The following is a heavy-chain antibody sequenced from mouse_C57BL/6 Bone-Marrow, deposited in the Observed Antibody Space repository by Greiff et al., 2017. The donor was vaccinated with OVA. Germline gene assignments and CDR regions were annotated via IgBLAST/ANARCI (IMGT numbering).Heavy chain of an antibody. V-gene: IGHV1-50*01. Sequence: QVQLQPPGAELAKPGASVKLSCKASGYTFTSYWMQWVKQRTGQGLEWIGEIDPSDSYTNYNQKFKGKATVTVEPSSSTAYMQLRSLTSEDSAVYYCARGGDGYPFYAMDYWGQGTSVTVSS. CDR3: ARGGDGYPFYAMDY. J-gene: IGHJ4*01. D-gene: IGHD2-3*01. CDR2: IDPSDSYT. CDR1: GYTFTSYW.